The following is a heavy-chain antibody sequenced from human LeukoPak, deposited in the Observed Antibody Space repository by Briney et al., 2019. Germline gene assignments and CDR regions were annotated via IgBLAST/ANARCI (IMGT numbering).Heavy chain of an antibody. J-gene: IGHJ4*02. CDR1: GGSISSGGYY. CDR2: IYYSGST. Sequence: SETLSLTCTVSGGSISSGGYYWSWIRQHPGKGLEWIGYIYYSGSTYYNPSLKSRATISVDTSKNQFSLKLSSVTAADTAVYYCARSTYYDFWSGSRAGVTFDYWGQGTLVTVSS. CDR3: ARSTYYDFWSGSRAGVTFDY. V-gene: IGHV4-31*03. D-gene: IGHD3-3*01.